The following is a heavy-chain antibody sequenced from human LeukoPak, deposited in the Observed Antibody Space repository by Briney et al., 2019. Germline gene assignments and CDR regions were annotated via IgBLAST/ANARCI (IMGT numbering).Heavy chain of an antibody. CDR2: IYTSGST. CDR3: ARTVTPLRDTYYYYYMDV. Sequence: PSETLSLTCTVSGGSISSGSYYWSWIRQPAGKGLEWIGRIYTSGSTNYNPSLKSRVTISVDTSKNQFSLKLSSVTAADTAMYYCARTVTPLRDTYYYYYMDVWGQGTLVTVSS. V-gene: IGHV4-61*02. J-gene: IGHJ6*03. CDR1: GGSISSGSYY. D-gene: IGHD4-23*01.